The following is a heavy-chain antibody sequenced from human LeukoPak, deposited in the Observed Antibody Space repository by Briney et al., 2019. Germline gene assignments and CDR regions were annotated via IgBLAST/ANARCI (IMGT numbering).Heavy chain of an antibody. CDR2: VSGSGSHT. CDR1: GFTFTTYA. D-gene: IGHD4-17*01. CDR3: AKEVLGGNYGDYAVDY. J-gene: IGHJ4*02. Sequence: PGGSLRLSCAASGFTFTTYAMSWVRQAPGKGLEWVSNVSGSGSHTYYADSVKGRFTISRDNSKNTLDLQMHSLRAEDTALYYCAKEVLGGNYGDYAVDYWGQGTLVTVSS. V-gene: IGHV3-23*01.